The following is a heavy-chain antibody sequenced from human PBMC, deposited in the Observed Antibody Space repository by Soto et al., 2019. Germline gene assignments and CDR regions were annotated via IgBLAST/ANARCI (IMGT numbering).Heavy chain of an antibody. CDR1: GFTFSSYS. CDR3: ARESWYMSYYYGMDV. Sequence: EVQLVESGGGLVKPGGSLRLSCAASGFTFSSYSMNWVRQAPGKGLEWVSSIISSSSYIYYADSVKGRFTISRDNAKNSLYLQMNSLRAEDTAVYYCARESWYMSYYYGMDVWGQGTTVTVSS. J-gene: IGHJ6*02. D-gene: IGHD6-13*01. V-gene: IGHV3-21*01. CDR2: IISSSSYI.